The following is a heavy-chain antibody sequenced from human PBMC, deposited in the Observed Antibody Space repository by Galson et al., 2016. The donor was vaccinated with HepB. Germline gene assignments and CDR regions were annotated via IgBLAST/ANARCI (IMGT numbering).Heavy chain of an antibody. Sequence: SLRLSCAASGFTFSTYDMHWVRQATGKGLEWLAKIWHDGSKINYADSVKGRFTISRDNSKNTLFLLMNSLRAEDTAVYYCARDLYGDRDYWGQGTLVTVSS. CDR1: GFTFSTYD. D-gene: IGHD2-21*02. V-gene: IGHV3-33*08. CDR2: IWHDGSKI. CDR3: ARDLYGDRDY. J-gene: IGHJ4*02.